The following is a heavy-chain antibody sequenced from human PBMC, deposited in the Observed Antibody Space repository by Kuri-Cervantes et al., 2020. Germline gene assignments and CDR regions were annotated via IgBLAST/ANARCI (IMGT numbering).Heavy chain of an antibody. CDR1: GFTFSSYS. V-gene: IGHV3-7*01. D-gene: IGHD5-12*01. CDR3: ARHSSYGGYDVFIDF. J-gene: IGHJ4*02. Sequence: GGSLRLSCAASGFTFSSYSMNWVRQAPGKGLEWVANIKEDGNEKYYVDSVKGRFTISRDNAKNSLYLRMNSLRAEDTAVYYCARHSSYGGYDVFIDFWGQGTLVTVSS. CDR2: IKEDGNEK.